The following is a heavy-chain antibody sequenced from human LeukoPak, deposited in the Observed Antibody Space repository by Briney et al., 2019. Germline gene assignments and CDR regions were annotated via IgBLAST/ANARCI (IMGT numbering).Heavy chain of an antibody. CDR1: GYTFTGYY. J-gene: IGHJ4*02. CDR3: ARSKNIAAAGTGVGY. Sequence: ASVKVSCKASGYTFTGYYMHWVRQAPGQGLEWMGWINPNSGGTNYAQKFQGRVTMTRDTSISTAYMELSRLRSDDTAVYYSARSKNIAAAGTGVGYWGQGTLVTVSS. CDR2: INPNSGGT. D-gene: IGHD6-13*01. V-gene: IGHV1-2*02.